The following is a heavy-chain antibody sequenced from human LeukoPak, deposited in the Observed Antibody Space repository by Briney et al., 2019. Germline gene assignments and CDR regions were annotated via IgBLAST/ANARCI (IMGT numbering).Heavy chain of an antibody. J-gene: IGHJ6*03. CDR2: ISGHDER. V-gene: IGHV1-18*01. CDR1: GYSFTSYG. D-gene: IGHD3-3*01. Sequence: ASVTVSCKASGYSFTSYGISWVRQAPGQGLEWMGWISGHDERKFTLNLQGRVSMTTDTSTGTAYMELRSLRSDDTAVYYCARSSYDFLSGLHCSEFYYYHMDVWGKGTTVTVSS. CDR3: ARSSYDFLSGLHCSEFYYYHMDV.